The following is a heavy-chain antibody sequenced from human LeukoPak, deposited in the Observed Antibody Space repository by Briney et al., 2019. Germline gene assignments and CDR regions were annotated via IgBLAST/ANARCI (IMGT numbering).Heavy chain of an antibody. CDR2: ISSSSSYI. D-gene: IGHD6-19*01. CDR3: ARGSSGWQFDY. Sequence: GGSLRLSCAASGFTFSSYSMIWVRQAPGKGLEWVSSISSSSSYIYYADSVKGRFTISRDNAKNSLYLQMKSLRAEDTAVYYCARGSSGWQFDYWGQGTLVTVSS. V-gene: IGHV3-21*01. J-gene: IGHJ4*02. CDR1: GFTFSSYS.